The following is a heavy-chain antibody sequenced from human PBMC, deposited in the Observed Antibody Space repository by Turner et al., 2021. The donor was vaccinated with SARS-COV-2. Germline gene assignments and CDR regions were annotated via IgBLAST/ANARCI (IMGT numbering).Heavy chain of an antibody. Sequence: QVQLVESGGGVVQLGRSLSLSCAASGFTFSSYGMHWVRQAPGKGLEWVAVISYDGSNKYYADSVKGRFTISRDNSKNTLYLQMNSLRAEDAAIYYCAVTMIAIFHYWGQGTLVTVSS. V-gene: IGHV3-30*03. CDR3: AVTMIAIFHY. CDR1: GFTFSSYG. CDR2: ISYDGSNK. D-gene: IGHD3-22*01. J-gene: IGHJ4*02.